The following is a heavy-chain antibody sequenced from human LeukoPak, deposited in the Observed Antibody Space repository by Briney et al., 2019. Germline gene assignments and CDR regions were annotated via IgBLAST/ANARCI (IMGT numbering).Heavy chain of an antibody. J-gene: IGHJ3*02. CDR3: ARLLDYDSSGDPDTFDI. Sequence: SETLSLTCTVSGDSISGDYWSWIRQSPGKGLEWIGYFHHTAGTRYNPSLQSRVTISIDTSRNHFPLKLNSLSAADTAVYFCARLLDYDSSGDPDTFDIWGQGTVVTVSS. D-gene: IGHD3-22*01. CDR2: FHHTAGT. CDR1: GDSISGDY. V-gene: IGHV4-59*08.